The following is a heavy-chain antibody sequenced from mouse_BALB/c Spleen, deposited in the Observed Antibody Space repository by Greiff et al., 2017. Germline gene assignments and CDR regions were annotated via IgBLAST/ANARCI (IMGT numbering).Heavy chain of an antibody. D-gene: IGHD1-1*01. V-gene: IGHV2-9*02. Sequence: VQLQGSGPGLVAPSQSLSITCTVSGFSLTSYGVHWVRQPPGKGLEWLGVIWAGGSTNYNSALMSRLSISKDNSKSQVFLKMNSLQTDDTAMYYCARDYYGSSLYYFDYWGQGTTLTVSS. CDR1: GFSLTSYG. CDR2: IWAGGST. J-gene: IGHJ2*01. CDR3: ARDYYGSSLYYFDY.